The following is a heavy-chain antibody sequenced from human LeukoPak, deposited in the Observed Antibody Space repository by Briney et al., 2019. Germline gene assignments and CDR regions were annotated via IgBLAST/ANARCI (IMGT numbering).Heavy chain of an antibody. D-gene: IGHD6-19*01. CDR3: ARLAYSSGPDY. J-gene: IGHJ4*02. CDR2: ISSSSSYI. V-gene: IGHV3-21*01. CDR1: GFTFSSYS. Sequence: GGSLRLSCATSGFTFSSYSMTWVSQAPGKGLEWVSSISSSSSYIYYADSVKGRFTISRDNAKNSLYLQMNSLRAEDTAVYYCARLAYSSGPDYWGQGTLVTVSS.